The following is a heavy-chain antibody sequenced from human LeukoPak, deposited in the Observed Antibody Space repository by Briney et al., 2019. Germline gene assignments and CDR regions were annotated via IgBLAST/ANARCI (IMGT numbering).Heavy chain of an antibody. J-gene: IGHJ4*02. Sequence: QPGGSLRLSCAASGFTFSSYGMHWVRQAPGKGLEWVAVIWYDGSNKYYADSVKGRFAISRDNSKNTLYLQMNSLRAEDTAVYYCARGDYVVTAILDYWGQGTLVTVSS. CDR2: IWYDGSNK. V-gene: IGHV3-33*01. CDR1: GFTFSSYG. CDR3: ARGDYVVTAILDY. D-gene: IGHD2-21*02.